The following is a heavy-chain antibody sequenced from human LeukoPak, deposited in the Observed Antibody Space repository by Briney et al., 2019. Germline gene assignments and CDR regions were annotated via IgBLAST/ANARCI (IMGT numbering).Heavy chain of an antibody. Sequence: GASVKVSCKASGYTFTSYGISWVRQAPGQGLEWMGWISAYYGNTNYAQKLQGRVTMTTDTSTSTAYMELRSLRSDDTAVYYCARYWGSGYYYGSGSYSYFDYWGQGTLVTVSS. J-gene: IGHJ4*02. CDR3: ARYWGSGYYYGSGSYSYFDY. V-gene: IGHV1-18*01. D-gene: IGHD3-10*01. CDR1: GYTFTSYG. CDR2: ISAYYGNT.